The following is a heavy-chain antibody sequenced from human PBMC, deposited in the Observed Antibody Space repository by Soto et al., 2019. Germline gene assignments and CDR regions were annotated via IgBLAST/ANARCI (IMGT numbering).Heavy chain of an antibody. V-gene: IGHV4-39*07. J-gene: IGHJ4*02. CDR1: GVSISSSSHS. D-gene: IGHD3-3*01. CDR3: ARLTFYDFWRGDRLRDY. CDR2: GYQSGNT. Sequence: SETLSLTCSVSGVSISSSSHSWAWVRQAPGQGLEWLGSGYQSGNTFSNPSLRKRVAVSVDTSTNQISLRVKSVTAADTAVYYCARLTFYDFWRGDRLRDYWGQGTLVTVSS.